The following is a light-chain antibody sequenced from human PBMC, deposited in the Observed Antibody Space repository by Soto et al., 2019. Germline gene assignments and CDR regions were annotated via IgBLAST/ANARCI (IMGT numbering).Light chain of an antibody. CDR3: QQYQTYSRT. Sequence: DIQMTQSPSTLSASVGDRITITCRASQSINTWLAWYQQKPGEAPQLLIYDVSTLAMGVPSRFSGSGSGTEFTLTISRLQPDDFATFYCQQYQTYSRTFGQGTRVEVK. CDR1: QSINTW. V-gene: IGKV1-5*01. J-gene: IGKJ1*01. CDR2: DVS.